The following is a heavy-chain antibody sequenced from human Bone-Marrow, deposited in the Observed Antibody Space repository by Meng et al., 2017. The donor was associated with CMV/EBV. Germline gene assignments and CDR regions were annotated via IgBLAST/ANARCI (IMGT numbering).Heavy chain of an antibody. D-gene: IGHD5-24*01. V-gene: IGHV4-59*01. CDR1: GGPISSYY. J-gene: IGHJ3*02. CDR2: IYYSGST. Sequence: SETLSLTCTVSGGPISSYYWSWIRQPPGKGLEWIGYIYYSGSTNYNPSLKSRVTISVDTSKNQFSLKLSSVTAADTAVYYCARDGYNLPLDIWGQGTMVTVSS. CDR3: ARDGYNLPLDI.